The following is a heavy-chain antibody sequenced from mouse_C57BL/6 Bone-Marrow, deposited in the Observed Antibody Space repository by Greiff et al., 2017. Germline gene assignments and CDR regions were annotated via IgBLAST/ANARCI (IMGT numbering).Heavy chain of an antibody. CDR3: ARGCDSAWFAY. D-gene: IGHD3-2*01. V-gene: IGHV1-82*01. J-gene: IGHJ3*01. CDR2: IYPGDGDT. Sequence: VQLQQSGPELVKPGASVKISCKASGYAFSSSWMNWVKQRPGKGLEWIGRIYPGDGDTNYNGKFKGKATLTADKSSSTAYMQLSRLTSEDSAVYFCARGCDSAWFAYWGQGTLVTVSA. CDR1: GYAFSSSW.